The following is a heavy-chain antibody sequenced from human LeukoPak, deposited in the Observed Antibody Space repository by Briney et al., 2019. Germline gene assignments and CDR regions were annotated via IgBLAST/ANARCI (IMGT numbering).Heavy chain of an antibody. CDR3: ARDRGIAAAGLLNDAFDI. CDR1: GYTFTGYY. V-gene: IGHV1-2*02. CDR2: INPNSGGT. J-gene: IGHJ3*02. Sequence: GASAKVSCKASGYTFTGYYMHWVRQAPGQGLEWMGWINPNSGGTNYAQKFQGRVTMTRDTSISTAYMELSRLRSDDTAVYYCARDRGIAAAGLLNDAFDIWGQGTMVTVSS. D-gene: IGHD6-13*01.